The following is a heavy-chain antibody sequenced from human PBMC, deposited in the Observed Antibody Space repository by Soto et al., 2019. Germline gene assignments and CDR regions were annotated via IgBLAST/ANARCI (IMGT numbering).Heavy chain of an antibody. V-gene: IGHV1-69*12. CDR1: GANFSTYA. D-gene: IGHD2-15*01. CDR2: IIPLYPST. J-gene: IGHJ3*02. CDR3: ARVVSGAQDAFDI. Sequence: QVHLVQSGAEVKRPGSSVRVSCKASGANFSTYAIDWVRQAPGQGLEWMGAIIPLYPSTNFARKFQGRVTITADQSTTTVYMQLDSLRSEDTAIYYCARVVSGAQDAFDIWGQGTLVTVSS.